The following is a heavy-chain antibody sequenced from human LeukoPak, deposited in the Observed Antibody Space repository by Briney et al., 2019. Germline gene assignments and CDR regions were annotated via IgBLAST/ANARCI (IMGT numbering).Heavy chain of an antibody. V-gene: IGHV3-33*01. CDR1: GFSFRSYG. CDR2: IWYEGSNK. J-gene: IGHJ4*02. Sequence: GGSLRLSCAASGFSFRSYGMHWVRQAPGKGLEWVASIWYEGSNKYYADSVKGRFTISRDNSNNTLFLQMNSLRVEDTAVYYCARDPVSYPPYYFDYWGQGTLVTVSS. D-gene: IGHD1-26*01. CDR3: ARDPVSYPPYYFDY.